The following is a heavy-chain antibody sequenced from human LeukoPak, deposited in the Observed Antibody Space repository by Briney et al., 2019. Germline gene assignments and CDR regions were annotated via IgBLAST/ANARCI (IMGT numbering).Heavy chain of an antibody. CDR3: ARDYGGNIRGYFDY. D-gene: IGHD4-23*01. V-gene: IGHV3-66*01. Sequence: GGSLRLSCAASGFTVSSTYMSWVRQAPGKGLEWVSVIYSGGSTYYADSVKGRFTISRDNSKNTLYLQMNSLRVEDTAVYYCARDYGGNIRGYFDYWGQGTLATVSS. CDR1: GFTVSSTY. CDR2: IYSGGST. J-gene: IGHJ4*02.